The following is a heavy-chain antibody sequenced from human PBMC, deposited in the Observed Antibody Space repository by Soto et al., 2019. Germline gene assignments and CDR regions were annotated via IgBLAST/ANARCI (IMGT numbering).Heavy chain of an antibody. D-gene: IGHD1-7*01. V-gene: IGHV3-23*01. Sequence: EVQLLESGGGLVQPGGSLRLSCAASGFTFSSYAMSWVRQAPGKGLEWVSAISGSGGSTYYADSVKGRFTISRDNSKNTLYLQMNSLRAEDTAVYYCAATGNWNYDSGDNWFDPWGQGTLVTVSS. CDR1: GFTFSSYA. CDR2: ISGSGGST. J-gene: IGHJ5*02. CDR3: AATGNWNYDSGDNWFDP.